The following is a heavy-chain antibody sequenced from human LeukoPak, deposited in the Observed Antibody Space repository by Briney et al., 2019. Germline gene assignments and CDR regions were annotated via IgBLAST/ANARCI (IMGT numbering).Heavy chain of an antibody. Sequence: PGGSLRLSCVVSGFAFSSNAMAWVRQAPGKGLVWVSRINSDGKTTNYADSVKGRFTISRDNAKNTLYLQMNSLRAEDTAVYYCTRDITLTRGGRSDYWGQGTLVTVSS. CDR2: INSDGKTT. CDR3: TRDITLTRGGRSDY. V-gene: IGHV3-74*01. D-gene: IGHD3-10*01. J-gene: IGHJ4*02. CDR1: GFAFSSNA.